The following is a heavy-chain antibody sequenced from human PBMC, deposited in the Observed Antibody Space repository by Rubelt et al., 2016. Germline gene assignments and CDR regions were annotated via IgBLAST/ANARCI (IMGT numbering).Heavy chain of an antibody. V-gene: IGHV4-39*07. Sequence: QLQLQESGPGLVKPSETLSLTCTVSGGSISISSYYWGWIRQPPGKGLEWIGSIYYSGSTYYNPSLKSRVTISVDTSKNQFSLKVRSVTAADTAMYFCARDPQNWFDPWGQGTLVTVSS. J-gene: IGHJ5*02. CDR3: ARDPQNWFDP. CDR1: GGSISISSYY. D-gene: IGHD2/OR15-2a*01. CDR2: IYYSGST.